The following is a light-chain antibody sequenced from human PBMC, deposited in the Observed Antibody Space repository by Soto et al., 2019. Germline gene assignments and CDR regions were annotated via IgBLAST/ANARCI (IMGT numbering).Light chain of an antibody. CDR3: QQYNESPWT. J-gene: IGKJ1*01. CDR1: QSINSW. V-gene: IGKV1-5*03. CDR2: KAS. Sequence: DIQMTQFPSTLSASVGDRVTITCRASQSINSWLAWYQQKPGKAPNLLIYKASSLESGVPSRFSGSASGTEFSLTISSLQPDDFATYYCQQYNESPWTFGQGTKVEIK.